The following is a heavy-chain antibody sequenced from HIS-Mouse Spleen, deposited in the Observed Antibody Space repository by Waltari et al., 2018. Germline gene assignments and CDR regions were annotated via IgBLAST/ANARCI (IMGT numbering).Heavy chain of an antibody. CDR2: ISSSSSYI. Sequence: EVQLVESGGGLVKPGGSLRLSCAASGFTFSTCHMNWVRQARGKGLEWVSSISSSSSYIYYADSVKGRFTISRDNAKNSLYLQMNSLRAEDTAVYYCARGGSYSDLDYWGQGTLVTVSS. J-gene: IGHJ4*02. CDR1: GFTFSTCH. V-gene: IGHV3-21*01. D-gene: IGHD1-26*01. CDR3: ARGGSYSDLDY.